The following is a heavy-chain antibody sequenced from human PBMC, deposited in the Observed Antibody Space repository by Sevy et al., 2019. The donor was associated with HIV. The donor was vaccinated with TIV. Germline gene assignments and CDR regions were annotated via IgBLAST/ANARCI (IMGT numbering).Heavy chain of an antibody. V-gene: IGHV3-33*01. CDR2: IWYDGSNK. J-gene: IGHJ4*02. Sequence: GGSLRLSCAASGFTFSSYGMHWVRQAPGKGLEWVAVIWYDGSNKYYADSVKGRFTISRDNSKNTLYLQMNGLRAEDTAVYYCARGGNIVVVPAAMSGSFDYWGQGTLVTVSS. D-gene: IGHD2-2*01. CDR1: GFTFSSYG. CDR3: ARGGNIVVVPAAMSGSFDY.